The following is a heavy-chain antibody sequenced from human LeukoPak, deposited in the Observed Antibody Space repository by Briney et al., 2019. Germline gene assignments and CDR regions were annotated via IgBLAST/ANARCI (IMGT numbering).Heavy chain of an antibody. Sequence: GGSLRLSCAASGFTFSSYAMSWVRQAPGKGLEWVSAISGSGGSTYYADSVKGRFTIPRDNSKNTLYLQMNSLRAEDTAVYYCTRTPMIVVVMPYFDYWGQGTLVTVSS. CDR2: ISGSGGST. J-gene: IGHJ4*02. CDR3: TRTPMIVVVMPYFDY. V-gene: IGHV3-23*01. CDR1: GFTFSSYA. D-gene: IGHD3-22*01.